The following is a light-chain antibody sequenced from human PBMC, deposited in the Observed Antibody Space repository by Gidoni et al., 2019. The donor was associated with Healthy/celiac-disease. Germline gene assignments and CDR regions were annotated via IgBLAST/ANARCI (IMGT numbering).Light chain of an antibody. J-gene: IGKJ4*01. CDR2: AAS. V-gene: IGKV1-39*01. Sequence: DLQMTQPPSYLSASVGDRVTITCRASQSISSYLNWYQQKPGNAPKLLIYAASSLQSGVPSRFSGSGSGTDFTLTISSLQPEDFATYYCQQSYSTPLTFXGXTKVEIK. CDR1: QSISSY. CDR3: QQSYSTPLT.